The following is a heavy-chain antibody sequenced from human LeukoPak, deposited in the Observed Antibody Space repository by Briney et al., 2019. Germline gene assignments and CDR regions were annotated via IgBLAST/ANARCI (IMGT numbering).Heavy chain of an antibody. J-gene: IGHJ4*02. CDR2: ISGSGGST. D-gene: IGHD5-24*01. CDR1: GFTFSSYA. V-gene: IGHV3-23*01. CDR3: AKIRDGSNPYS. Sequence: GGSLRLSCAASGFTFSSYAMSWVRQAPGQGLEWASAISGSGGSTYYADSVKVRFTISRDNSKNTLYLQMNSLRAEDTALYYCAKIRDGSNPYSWGQGTLITVSS.